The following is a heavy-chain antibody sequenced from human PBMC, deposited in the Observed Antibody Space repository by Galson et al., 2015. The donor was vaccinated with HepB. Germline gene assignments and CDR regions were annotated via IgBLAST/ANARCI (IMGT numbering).Heavy chain of an antibody. CDR1: GYTFSSYT. Sequence: SLRLSCAGSGYTFSSYTMSRVRQAPGTGLEWISYNTTGGNSLFYLDSVKDRFTISRDNANSSLYLQMNSLRDEDTAVYFCARSPWSPLYFDHWGQGTLVTVSS. D-gene: IGHD2-15*01. CDR3: ARSPWSPLYFDH. V-gene: IGHV3-48*02. J-gene: IGHJ4*02. CDR2: NTTGGNSL.